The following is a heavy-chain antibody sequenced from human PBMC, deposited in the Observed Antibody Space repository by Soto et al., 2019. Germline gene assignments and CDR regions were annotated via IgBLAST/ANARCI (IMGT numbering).Heavy chain of an antibody. V-gene: IGHV3-66*01. CDR1: GFTVSSNY. Sequence: GGSLRLSCAASGFTVSSNYMSWVRQAPGKGLEWVSVIYSGGSTYYADSVKGRFTISRDNSKNTPYLQMNSLRAEDTAVYYCARTPASAVAGKGGHAFDIWGQGTMVTVSS. J-gene: IGHJ3*02. CDR3: ARTPASAVAGKGGHAFDI. D-gene: IGHD6-19*01. CDR2: IYSGGST.